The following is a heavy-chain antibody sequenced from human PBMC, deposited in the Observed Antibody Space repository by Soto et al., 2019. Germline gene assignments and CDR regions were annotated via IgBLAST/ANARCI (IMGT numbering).Heavy chain of an antibody. CDR3: AKGFCSSAKCYTYSYMDV. J-gene: IGHJ6*03. Sequence: EVQLVESGGTLVQPGRSLRLSCAASGFSFDEYAMHWVRQVPGKGLEWVSGVGWNSGTVGYGDSVKGRFTISRDNDKNSLYLQMNSLRAEDTAMYYCAKGFCSSAKCYTYSYMDVWGKGTAVTVSS. V-gene: IGHV3-9*01. D-gene: IGHD2-2*01. CDR2: VGWNSGTV. CDR1: GFSFDEYA.